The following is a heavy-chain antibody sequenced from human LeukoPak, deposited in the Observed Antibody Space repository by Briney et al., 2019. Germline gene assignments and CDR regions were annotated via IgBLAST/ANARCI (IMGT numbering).Heavy chain of an antibody. D-gene: IGHD2-15*01. J-gene: IGHJ4*02. Sequence: GGSLRLSCAASGFTVSSNYMSWVRQAPGKGLEWVTFIEYDERNQHYADSVKGRFTISRDNSKNTLFLLMDSLRAEDTAVYYCAKLACSGGSCYLGEVAHWGQGTLVTVSS. CDR1: GFTVSSNY. V-gene: IGHV3-30*02. CDR3: AKLACSGGSCYLGEVAH. CDR2: IEYDERNQ.